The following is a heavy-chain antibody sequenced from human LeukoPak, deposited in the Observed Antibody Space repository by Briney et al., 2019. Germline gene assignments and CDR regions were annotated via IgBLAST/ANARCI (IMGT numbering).Heavy chain of an antibody. CDR1: GFTLSSYV. CDR3: ARDQAAAGPLDY. V-gene: IGHV3-30-3*01. Sequence: GGSLRLSCAASGFTLSSYVMHWVRQAPGKGLEWVADISDDGSNKYYADSVKGRFTISRDNSKNTLYLQMNSLRAKDTAVYYCARDQAAAGPLDYWGQGTLVTVSS. CDR2: ISDDGSNK. D-gene: IGHD6-13*01. J-gene: IGHJ4*02.